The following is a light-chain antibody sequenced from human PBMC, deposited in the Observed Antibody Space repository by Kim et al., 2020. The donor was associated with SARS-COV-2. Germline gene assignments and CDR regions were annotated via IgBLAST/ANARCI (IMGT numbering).Light chain of an antibody. CDR3: QAWDSSTGV. J-gene: IGLJ3*02. V-gene: IGLV3-1*01. CDR1: KLGDKY. Sequence: VAPGQTASIPCSGDKLGDKYVCWYQQKPGQSPVRVIYEDSRRPSGIPERFLGSNSGNTATLTISGTQAMDEADYYCQAWDSSTGVFGGGTQLTVL. CDR2: EDS.